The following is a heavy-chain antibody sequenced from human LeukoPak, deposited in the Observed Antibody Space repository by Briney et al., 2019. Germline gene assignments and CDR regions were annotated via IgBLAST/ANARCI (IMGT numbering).Heavy chain of an antibody. V-gene: IGHV3-23*01. J-gene: IGHJ4*02. CDR2: ISGSGGST. CDR1: GFTFSSYA. CDR3: AKSTQLRGGIATDFDS. Sequence: GGSLRLSCEASGFTFSSYAMSWVRQAPGKGLEWVSAISGSGGSTYYADSVKGRFTISRGNSKNTLYLQMNSLRAEDTAVYYCAKSTQLRGGIATDFDSWGQGTLVTVSS. D-gene: IGHD3-16*02.